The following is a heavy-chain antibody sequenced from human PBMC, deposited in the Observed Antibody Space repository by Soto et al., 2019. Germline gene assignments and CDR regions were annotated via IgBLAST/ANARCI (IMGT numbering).Heavy chain of an antibody. Sequence: VESLKISCTGFGYTFTTFWISWVRQMPGKGLEWMGRIDPRDSYVNYSPSFQGHVTISLDKSISTAYLQWGSLKASDTAMYYCARLFCSTTTCDSWFATCGQGTLGT. CDR1: GYTFTTFW. CDR2: IDPRDSYV. J-gene: IGHJ5*02. CDR3: ARLFCSTTTCDSWFAT. V-gene: IGHV5-10-1*01. D-gene: IGHD2-2*01.